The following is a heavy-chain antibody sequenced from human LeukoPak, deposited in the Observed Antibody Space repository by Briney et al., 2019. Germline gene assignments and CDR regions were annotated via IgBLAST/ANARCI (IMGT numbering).Heavy chain of an antibody. CDR2: INPNSGDT. CDR3: AGEYCSGGSCRQGFDY. J-gene: IGHJ4*02. D-gene: IGHD2-15*01. CDR1: GYTFTDYY. Sequence: ASVKVSCKASGYTFTDYYMHWVRQPPGQGLEWMGWINPNSGDTNHAQNFQGRVTLTRDTSISTAYMELSSLRSDDSAVYYCAGEYCSGGSCRQGFDYWGERTLVTVSS. V-gene: IGHV1-2*02.